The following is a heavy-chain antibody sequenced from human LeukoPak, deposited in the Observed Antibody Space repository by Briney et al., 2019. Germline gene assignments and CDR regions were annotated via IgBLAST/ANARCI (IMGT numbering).Heavy chain of an antibody. J-gene: IGHJ6*02. CDR1: GYTFTSYD. CDR2: MNPNSGNT. D-gene: IGHD4-17*01. V-gene: IGHV1-8*01. Sequence: ASVKVSCKASGYTFTSYDINWVRQAPGQGLEWMGWMNPNSGNTGYAQKFQGRVTMTRNTSISTAYMELSSLRSEDTAVYYCAGVNTEDYYYGMDVWGQGTTVTVSS. CDR3: AGVNTEDYYYGMDV.